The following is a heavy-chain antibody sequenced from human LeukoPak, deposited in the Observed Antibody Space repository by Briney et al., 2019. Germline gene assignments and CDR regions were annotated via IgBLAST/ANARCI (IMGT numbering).Heavy chain of an antibody. CDR1: VGSISSYY. CDR2: IYYSGGT. V-gene: IGHV4-59*01. J-gene: IGHJ6*02. CDR3: ARDQGRYYGSGSYYPYGMDV. D-gene: IGHD3-10*01. Sequence: KPSETLSLTCTVSVGSISSYYWIWIRHPPGKGLEWIGYIYYSGGTNYNPSLKSRVTISVDTSKTQFSLKLSSVTAADTAVYYCARDQGRYYGSGSYYPYGMDVWGQGTTVTVSS.